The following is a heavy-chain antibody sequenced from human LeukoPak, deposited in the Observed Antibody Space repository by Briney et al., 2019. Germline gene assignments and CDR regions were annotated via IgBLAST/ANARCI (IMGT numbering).Heavy chain of an antibody. CDR1: GFTFSSYE. J-gene: IGHJ6*03. CDR3: TRDRSVRYCGGDCYTPYYYYYMDV. D-gene: IGHD2-21*02. Sequence: GGSLRLSCAASGFTFSSYEMNWVRQAPGKGLEWVSYISSSGSTIYYADSVKGRFTISRDNAKNSLYLQMNSLRAEDTAVYYCTRDRSVRYCGGDCYTPYYYYYMDVWGKGTTVTVSS. CDR2: ISSSGSTI. V-gene: IGHV3-48*03.